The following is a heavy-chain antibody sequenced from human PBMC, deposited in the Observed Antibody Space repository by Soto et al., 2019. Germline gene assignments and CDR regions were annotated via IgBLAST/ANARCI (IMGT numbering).Heavy chain of an antibody. Sequence: EVQVVESGGGLVQPGGSLRLSCAASEFTFSNYWMHWLRQTPGKGLVWVSRVSTDGRDTTYAGFVKGRFTISRDNAKNTLELQMNSLRAEDTAVYYCARSMGAKNGFDVWGRGTKVTVSS. V-gene: IGHV3-74*03. J-gene: IGHJ3*01. CDR1: EFTFSNYW. CDR2: VSTDGRDT. D-gene: IGHD1-26*01. CDR3: ARSMGAKNGFDV.